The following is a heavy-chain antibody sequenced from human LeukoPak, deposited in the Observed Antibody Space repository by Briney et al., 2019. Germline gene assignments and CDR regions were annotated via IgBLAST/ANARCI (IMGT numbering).Heavy chain of an antibody. CDR1: GGSFSGYY. D-gene: IGHD2-2*01. CDR2: INHSGST. J-gene: IGHJ4*02. V-gene: IGHV4-34*01. CDR3: ARDTSDIVVVPAAIFDY. Sequence: SETLSLTCAVYGGSFSGYYWSWIRQPPGKGLEWIGEINHSGSTNYNPSLKSRVTISVDTSKNQFSLKLSSVTAADTAVCYCARDTSDIVVVPAAIFDYWGQGTLVTVSS.